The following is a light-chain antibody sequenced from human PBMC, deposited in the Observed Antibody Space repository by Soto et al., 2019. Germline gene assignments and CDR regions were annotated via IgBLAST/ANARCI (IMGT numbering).Light chain of an antibody. V-gene: IGLV1-44*01. CDR2: SNN. J-gene: IGLJ3*02. Sequence: QAVVTQPPSASGTPGQRVTISCSGSSSNIGSDIVNWYRQLPGTAPKLLIYSNNQRPSGVPDRFSGSKSGTSASLAISGLQSEDEADYFCAAWDGSLNGWVFGGGTKLTVL. CDR1: SSNIGSDI. CDR3: AAWDGSLNGWV.